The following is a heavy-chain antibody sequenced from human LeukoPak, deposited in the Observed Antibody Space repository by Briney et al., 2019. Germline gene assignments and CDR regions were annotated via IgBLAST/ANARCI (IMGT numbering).Heavy chain of an antibody. D-gene: IGHD4-17*01. CDR1: ASTFTISD. Sequence: GASVKVSCYASASTFTISDNNRIRQAPGQGLEYVGWINAYNGKTDYAEKLQGRVTMTTDTYTSTASMELRSVRSEDTAVYFSTRAGCRSGLRIDYWGQGTLVTVSS. J-gene: IGHJ4*02. CDR3: TRAGCRSGLRIDY. CDR2: INAYNGKT. V-gene: IGHV1-18*01.